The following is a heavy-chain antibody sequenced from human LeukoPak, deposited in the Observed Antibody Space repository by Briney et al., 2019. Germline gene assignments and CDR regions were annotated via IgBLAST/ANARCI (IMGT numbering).Heavy chain of an antibody. J-gene: IGHJ6*03. D-gene: IGHD3-3*01. CDR3: AKSTYYDFWSGYRYYMDV. CDR2: ISGSGGST. CDR1: GFTFSSYE. V-gene: IGHV3-23*01. Sequence: PGGSLRLSCAASGFTFSSYEMSWVRQAPGKGLEWVSAISGSGGSTYYADSVKGRFTISRDNSKNTLYLQMNSLRAKDTAVYYCAKSTYYDFWSGYRYYMDVWGKGTTVTVSS.